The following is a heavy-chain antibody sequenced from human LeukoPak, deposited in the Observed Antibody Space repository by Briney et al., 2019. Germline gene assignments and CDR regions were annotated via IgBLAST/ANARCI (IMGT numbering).Heavy chain of an antibody. CDR1: GFTFSAYA. CDR3: ARYYGSGSPPFDY. J-gene: IGHJ4*02. D-gene: IGHD3-10*01. CDR2: ISCSSDYI. V-gene: IGHV3-21*01. Sequence: GGSLRLSCAASGFTFSAYAMNWVGQAPGKGWEGVSSISCSSDYIDYADSVKGRFTIARYNAKNSLYLQMNSLRAEETAVYYCARYYGSGSPPFDYWGQGTLVTVSS.